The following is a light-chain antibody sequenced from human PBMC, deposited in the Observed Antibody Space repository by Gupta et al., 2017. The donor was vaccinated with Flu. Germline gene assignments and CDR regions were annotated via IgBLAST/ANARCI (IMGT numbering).Light chain of an antibody. Sequence: PSSLDASVGDRVTSTCRASQSISSYLYWYQQKPGKAPKLLIYAASRVQSGVPSMFSGSSSGADFSLTIGRQQPEDFATYYCQQSNSTPFTFGQGTKVEIK. V-gene: IGKV1-39*01. CDR2: AAS. J-gene: IGKJ2*01. CDR3: QQSNSTPFT. CDR1: QSISSY.